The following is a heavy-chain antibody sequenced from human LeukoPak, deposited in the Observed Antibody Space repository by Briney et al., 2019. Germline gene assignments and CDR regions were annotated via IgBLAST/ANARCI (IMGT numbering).Heavy chain of an antibody. V-gene: IGHV1-69*01. CDR2: IIPIFGTA. Sequence: GGSLRLSCAASGFTFSSYAISWVRQAPGQGLEWMGGIIPIFGTANYAQKFQGRVTITADESTSTAYMELSSLRSEDTAVYYCASNTYYYDILTGWNDYWGQGTLVTVSS. J-gene: IGHJ4*02. D-gene: IGHD3-9*01. CDR1: GFTFSSYA. CDR3: ASNTYYYDILTGWNDY.